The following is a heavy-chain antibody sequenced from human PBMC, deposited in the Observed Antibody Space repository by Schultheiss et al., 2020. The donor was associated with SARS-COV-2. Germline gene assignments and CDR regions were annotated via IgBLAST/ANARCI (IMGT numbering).Heavy chain of an antibody. CDR2: IYYSGST. J-gene: IGHJ6*03. Sequence: SQTLSLTCTVSGGSISSSSYYWGWIRQPPGKGLEWIGSIYYSGSTYYNPSLKSRVTISVDTSKNQFSLKLSSVTAADTAVYYCARDRVITFGGFPLGSRYYYMDVWGKGTTVTVSS. CDR1: GGSISSSSYY. D-gene: IGHD3-16*01. V-gene: IGHV4-39*02. CDR3: ARDRVITFGGFPLGSRYYYMDV.